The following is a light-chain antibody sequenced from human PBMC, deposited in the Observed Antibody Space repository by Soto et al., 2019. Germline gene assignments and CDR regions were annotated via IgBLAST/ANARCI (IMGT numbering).Light chain of an antibody. CDR3: QQYHTYLYS. J-gene: IGKJ2*01. CDR1: QSLGGW. V-gene: IGKV1-5*03. CDR2: KPS. Sequence: DIKMTQSPYSLVASVGDRVTITCRASQSLGGWLAWYQQKPGEAPKLLIYKPSTLENGVPSRFSGSGSGTEFTLTIRSLQPDDSATYFCQQYHTYLYSFGQGPKLEI.